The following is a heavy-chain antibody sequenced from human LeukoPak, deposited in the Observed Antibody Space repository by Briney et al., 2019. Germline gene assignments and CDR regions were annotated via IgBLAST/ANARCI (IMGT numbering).Heavy chain of an antibody. D-gene: IGHD3-10*01. J-gene: IGHJ3*02. CDR3: ARQDYYGSGSYLPYDAFDI. V-gene: IGHV5-51*01. Sequence: GESLKISCKGSGYSFTSYWIGWVRQMPGKGLEWMGIIYPGDSDTRYSPSFQGQVTISADKSISTAYLQWSSLKASDTAMYYCARQDYYGSGSYLPYDAFDIWGQGTMVTVSS. CDR2: IYPGDSDT. CDR1: GYSFTSYW.